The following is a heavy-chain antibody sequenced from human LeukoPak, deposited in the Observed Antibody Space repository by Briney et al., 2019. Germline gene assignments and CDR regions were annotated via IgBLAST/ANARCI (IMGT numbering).Heavy chain of an antibody. Sequence: SSETLSLTCTVSGGSVSSGSNYWSWIRQPPGKRLEWIGYIYYSGSTNYNPSLNSRVTISLDTSKNQFSLKLSSVTAADTAVYYCARHHNPRHTYYYDSTGYPYFDYWGQGTLVTVSS. CDR1: GGSVSSGSNY. D-gene: IGHD3-22*01. J-gene: IGHJ4*02. CDR3: ARHHNPRHTYYYDSTGYPYFDY. V-gene: IGHV4-61*01. CDR2: IYYSGST.